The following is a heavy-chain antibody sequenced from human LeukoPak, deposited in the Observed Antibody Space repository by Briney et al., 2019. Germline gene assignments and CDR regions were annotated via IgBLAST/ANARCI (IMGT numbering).Heavy chain of an antibody. CDR2: ISYDGSNK. D-gene: IGHD3-22*01. Sequence: PGGSLRLSCAASGFTFNSYAMHWVRQAPGKGLEWVAVISYDGSNKYYADSVKGRFTISRDNSKNTLYLQMNSLRAEDTAVYYCAGDTYYYDSSGSRYDYWGQGTLVTVSS. CDR3: AGDTYYYDSSGSRYDY. V-gene: IGHV3-30-3*01. J-gene: IGHJ4*02. CDR1: GFTFNSYA.